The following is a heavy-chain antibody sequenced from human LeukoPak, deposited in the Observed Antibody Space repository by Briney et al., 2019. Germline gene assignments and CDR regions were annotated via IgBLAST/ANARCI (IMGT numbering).Heavy chain of an antibody. V-gene: IGHV3-33*03. J-gene: IGHJ6*02. CDR2: IWSDGSNK. Sequence: PGGSLRLSCAASGFTFSDYGIHWVRQAPGKGLEWVAVIWSDGSNKYYADSVKGRFTISRDNAKNSLYLQMNSLRAEDTAVYYCASTYPRFGMDVWGQGTTVTVSS. D-gene: IGHD5/OR15-5a*01. CDR1: GFTFSDYG. CDR3: ASTYPRFGMDV.